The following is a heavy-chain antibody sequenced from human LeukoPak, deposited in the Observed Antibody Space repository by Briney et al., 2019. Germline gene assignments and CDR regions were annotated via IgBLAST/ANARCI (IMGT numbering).Heavy chain of an antibody. D-gene: IGHD2-2*01. CDR1: GGSFSDYS. CDR2: INHSGST. CDR3: ARGAIPAAMGY. J-gene: IGHJ4*02. V-gene: IGHV4-34*01. Sequence: SETLSLTCAVYGGSFSDYSWSWLRQTPEKGLEWIGEINHSGSTNYNPSLKSRVIMSVDTSKNQFSVKLSSVTAADTAVYYCARGAIPAAMGYWGQGTLVTVSS.